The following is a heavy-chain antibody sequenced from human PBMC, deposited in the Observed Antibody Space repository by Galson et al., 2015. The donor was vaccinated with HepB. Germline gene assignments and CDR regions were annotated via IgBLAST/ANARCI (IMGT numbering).Heavy chain of an antibody. CDR1: GGSIRSGDYY. Sequence: TLSLPCTVSGGSIRSGDYYWTWIRQHPGKGLEWIGCIYYRGTTFYNPSLKSRVFISDDTSKNQFSLKLSTVTAADTAVYYCARDHYHDSSGYYSFYAMGVWGQGTTVTVS. J-gene: IGHJ6*02. CDR2: IYYRGTT. D-gene: IGHD3-22*01. V-gene: IGHV4-31*03. CDR3: ARDHYHDSSGYYSFYAMGV.